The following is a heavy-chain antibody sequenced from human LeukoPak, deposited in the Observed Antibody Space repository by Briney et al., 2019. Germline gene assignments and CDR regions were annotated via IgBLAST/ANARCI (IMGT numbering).Heavy chain of an antibody. J-gene: IGHJ5*02. CDR3: AREGSTHWFDP. V-gene: IGHV5-10-1*01. CDR1: GYSFTSYW. Sequence: GESLRISCKGSGYSFTSYWISWVRQMPGKGLEWMGRIDPSDSYTNYSPSFQGHVTISADKSISTAYPQCNSLKASDTAMYYCAREGSTHWFDPWGQGTLVTVSS. CDR2: IDPSDSYT.